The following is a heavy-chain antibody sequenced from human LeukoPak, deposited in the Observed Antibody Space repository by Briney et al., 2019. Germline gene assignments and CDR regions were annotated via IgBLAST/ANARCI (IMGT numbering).Heavy chain of an antibody. CDR1: GFTFSTYA. CDR3: AQGGHDYYYVHV. V-gene: IGHV3-23*01. Sequence: PGGSLRLSCAASGFTFSTYAMTWVRQAPGKGLEWVSGISSIGGSTYYADSVKGRFTISRDNSKNTLYLQMNSLRAEDTAVYYCAQGGHDYYYVHVWGKGTTVTVSS. J-gene: IGHJ6*03. CDR2: ISSIGGST. D-gene: IGHD3-16*01.